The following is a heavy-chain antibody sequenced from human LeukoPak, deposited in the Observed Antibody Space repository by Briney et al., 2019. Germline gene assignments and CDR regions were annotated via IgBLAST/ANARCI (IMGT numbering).Heavy chain of an antibody. D-gene: IGHD1-26*01. J-gene: IGHJ3*02. CDR3: ARQAHYRPRGHDAFDI. CDR1: GYSFTTYW. CDR2: IYPGDSDT. Sequence: GESLKISCKGSGYSFTTYWIGWVRRMPGKGLEWMGIIYPGDSDTTYSPSFQGQVTISADKSISTAYLQWSSLKASDTAMYYCARQAHYRPRGHDAFDIWGQGTMVTVSS. V-gene: IGHV5-51*01.